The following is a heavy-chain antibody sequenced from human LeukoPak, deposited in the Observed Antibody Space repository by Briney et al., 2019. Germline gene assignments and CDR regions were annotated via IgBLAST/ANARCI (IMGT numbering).Heavy chain of an antibody. Sequence: ASVKVSCKASGYTFTGYYMHWVRQAPGQGLEWMGWINPNSGGTNYAQKFQGRVTMTRDTSISTAYMELSRLRSDDTAVYHCARGRGMVRTRNAFDIWGQGTMVTVSS. J-gene: IGHJ3*02. D-gene: IGHD3-10*01. CDR3: ARGRGMVRTRNAFDI. CDR1: GYTFTGYY. CDR2: INPNSGGT. V-gene: IGHV1-2*02.